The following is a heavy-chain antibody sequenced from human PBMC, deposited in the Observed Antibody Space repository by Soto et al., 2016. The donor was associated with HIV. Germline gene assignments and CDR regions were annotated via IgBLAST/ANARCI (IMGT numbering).Heavy chain of an antibody. Sequence: EVQLLESGGGLVQPGGSLRLSCAASGFTFSSYAMSWVRQAPGKGLEWVSAISGSGGSTYYADSVKGRFTISRDNSKNTLYLQMNSLRAEDTAVYYCAKKTTGSYYDSSGYLLFDYWGQGTLVTVSS. J-gene: IGHJ4*02. CDR3: AKKTTGSYYDSSGYLLFDY. CDR1: GFTFSSYA. CDR2: ISGSGGST. V-gene: IGHV3-23*01. D-gene: IGHD3-22*01.